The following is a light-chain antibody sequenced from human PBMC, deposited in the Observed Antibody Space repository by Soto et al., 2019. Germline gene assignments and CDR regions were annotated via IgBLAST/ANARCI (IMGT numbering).Light chain of an antibody. CDR3: QQYNSYSLA. CDR2: DAS. Sequence: DIQLTQSPSFLSASVGYRVTITCRASQSISSWLAWYQQKPGKAPKLLIYDASSLESGVPSRFSGSGSGTEFTLTISSLQPDDFATYYCQQYNSYSLAFGGGTKVDI. V-gene: IGKV1-5*01. J-gene: IGKJ4*01. CDR1: QSISSW.